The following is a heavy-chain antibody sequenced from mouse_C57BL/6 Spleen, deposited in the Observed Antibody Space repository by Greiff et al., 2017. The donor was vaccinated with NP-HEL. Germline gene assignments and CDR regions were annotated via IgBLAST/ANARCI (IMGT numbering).Heavy chain of an antibody. Sequence: QVQLKQSGAELMKPGASVKLSCKATGYTFTGYWIEWVKQRPGHGLEWIGEILPGSGSTNYNEKFKGKATFTADTSSNTAYMQRSSLTTEDSAIYYCARWGAHYYGSSYYAMDYWGQGTSVTVSS. CDR2: ILPGSGST. CDR3: ARWGAHYYGSSYYAMDY. CDR1: GYTFTGYW. J-gene: IGHJ4*01. D-gene: IGHD1-1*01. V-gene: IGHV1-9*01.